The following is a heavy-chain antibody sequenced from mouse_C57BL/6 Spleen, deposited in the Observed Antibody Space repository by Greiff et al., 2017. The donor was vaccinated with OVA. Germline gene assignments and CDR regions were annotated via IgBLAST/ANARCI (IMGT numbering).Heavy chain of an antibody. Sequence: EVKLVESGEGLVKPGGSLKLSCAASGFTFSSYAMSWVRQTPEKRLEWVAYISSGGDYIYYADTVKGRFTISRDNARNTLYLQMSSLKSEDTAMYYCTRGRDYCGSSSHWYFDVWGTGTTVTVSS. D-gene: IGHD1-1*01. J-gene: IGHJ1*03. CDR1: GFTFSSYA. CDR2: ISSGGDYI. CDR3: TRGRDYCGSSSHWYFDV. V-gene: IGHV5-9-1*02.